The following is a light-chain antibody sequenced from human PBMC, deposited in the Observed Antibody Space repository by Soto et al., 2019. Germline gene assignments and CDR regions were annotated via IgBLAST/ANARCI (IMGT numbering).Light chain of an antibody. CDR1: QVISNY. CDR3: QQLNSFPLT. Sequence: IQLTQSPSSLSASVGDRDTITCRASQVISNYLVWYQQKPGMAPKLLIYAASTLQSGVPSRFSGGGSGTDFTLTISSLQPEDFATYYCQQLNSFPLTFGGGTKVEIK. J-gene: IGKJ4*01. CDR2: AAS. V-gene: IGKV1-9*01.